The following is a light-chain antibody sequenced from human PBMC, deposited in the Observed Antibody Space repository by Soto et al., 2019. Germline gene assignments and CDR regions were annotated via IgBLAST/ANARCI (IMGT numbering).Light chain of an antibody. CDR2: GAS. J-gene: IGKJ1*01. V-gene: IGKV3-20*01. CDR3: QHYGNSPT. CDR1: QSVSSGY. Sequence: EIVLTQSPGTLSLSPGDGATLSCRASQSVSSGYLAWYQQKPGQAPRLLIYGASRRATGILDRFSGSGSGTDFTLSISRLEPEDFAVYWCQHYGNSPTFGQGTKVQIK.